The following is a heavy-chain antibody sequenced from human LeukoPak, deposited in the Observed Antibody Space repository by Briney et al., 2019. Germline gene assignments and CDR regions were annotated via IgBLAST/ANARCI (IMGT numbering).Heavy chain of an antibody. CDR1: GFTFSNAW. J-gene: IGHJ4*02. D-gene: IGHD3-9*01. Sequence: GGSLRLSCAASGFTFSNAWMSWVRQAPGKGLEWVGRIKSKTDGGTTDYAAPVKGRFTISRDDSKNTLYLQMNSLKTEDTAVYYCTTPYYDILTGYDWGAFDYWGQGTLVTVSS. CDR2: IKSKTDGGTT. V-gene: IGHV3-15*01. CDR3: TTPYYDILTGYDWGAFDY.